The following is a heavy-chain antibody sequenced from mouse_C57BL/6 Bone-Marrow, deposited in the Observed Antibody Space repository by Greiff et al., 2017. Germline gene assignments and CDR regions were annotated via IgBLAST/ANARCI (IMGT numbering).Heavy chain of an antibody. V-gene: IGHV1-81*01. J-gene: IGHJ1*03. CDR1: GYTFTSYG. CDR3: ATYYGSSYVAWYFDV. D-gene: IGHD1-1*01. CDR2: IYPRSGNT. Sequence: QVQLQQSGAELARPGASVKLSCKASGYTFTSYGISWVKQRTGQGLEWIGEIYPRSGNTYYNEKFKGKDTLTADKSSSTAYMELRSLTSEDSAVYFCATYYGSSYVAWYFDVWGTGTTVTVSS.